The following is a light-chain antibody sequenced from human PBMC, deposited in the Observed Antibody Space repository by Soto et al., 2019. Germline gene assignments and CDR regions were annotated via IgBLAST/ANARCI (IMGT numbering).Light chain of an antibody. CDR1: SSDVGNYNY. V-gene: IGLV2-8*01. J-gene: IGLJ1*01. CDR3: SSYAGSNNYV. Sequence: SVLTQPPSASGSPGQSVSISCIGTSSDVGNYNYVSWYQQHPGKAPKLMIYEVSKRPSGVPDRFSGSKSGNTASLTVSGLQTDDEADYYCSSYAGSNNYVFGTGTKVTVL. CDR2: EVS.